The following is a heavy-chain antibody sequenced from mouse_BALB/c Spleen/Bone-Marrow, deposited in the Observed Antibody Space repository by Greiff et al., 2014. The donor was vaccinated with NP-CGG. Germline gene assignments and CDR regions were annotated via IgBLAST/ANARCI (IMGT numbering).Heavy chain of an antibody. V-gene: IGHV1-62-2*01. J-gene: IGHJ1*01. CDR2: FYPGSGSI. CDR3: ARHESYGNYLYFDV. D-gene: IGHD2-10*02. Sequence: SGAGLVKPGASVKLSCKASGYTFTEYIIHWVKQRSGQGLEWIGWFYPGSGSIKYNEKFKDKATLTADKSSSTVYMELSRLTAEDSAVYFCARHESYGNYLYFDVWGAGTTVTVSS. CDR1: GYTFTEYI.